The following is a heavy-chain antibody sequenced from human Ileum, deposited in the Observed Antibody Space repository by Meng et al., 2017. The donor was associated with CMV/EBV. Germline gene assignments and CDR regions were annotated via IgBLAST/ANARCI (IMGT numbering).Heavy chain of an antibody. CDR3: AKRGEHSGDYYFDY. V-gene: IGHV3-23*01. J-gene: IGHJ4*02. CDR2: ISDTGGAI. CDR1: GFTFRNYA. D-gene: IGHD1-26*01. Sequence: ASGFTFRNYAMTWVRQASGKGLEWVAVISDTGGAIFYADSVKGRFTISRDSSKNTLFLQMNSLRADDTAVYYCAKRGEHSGDYYFDYWGQGTLVTVSS.